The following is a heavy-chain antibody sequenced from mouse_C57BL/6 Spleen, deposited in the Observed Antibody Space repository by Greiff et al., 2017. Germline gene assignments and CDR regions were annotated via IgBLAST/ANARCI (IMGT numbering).Heavy chain of an antibody. CDR3: AREDDYWYFDV. CDR1: GFPFSDYG. CDR2: ISSGSSTI. J-gene: IGHJ1*03. Sequence: EVKLVESGGGLVKPGGSLKLSCAASGFPFSDYGMHWVRQAPEKGLEWVAYISSGSSTIYYADTVKGRFTISRDNAKNTLFLQMTSLRSEYTAMYYCAREDDYWYFDVWGTGTTVTVSS. V-gene: IGHV5-17*01. D-gene: IGHD2-3*01.